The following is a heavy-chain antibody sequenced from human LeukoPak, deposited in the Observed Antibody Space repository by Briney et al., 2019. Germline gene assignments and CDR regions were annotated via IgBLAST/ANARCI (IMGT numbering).Heavy chain of an antibody. CDR1: GDSVSSNSAA. CDR2: TYYRSKWYN. D-gene: IGHD3-10*01. CDR3: ARDMGVISRTQRKNRNWFDP. Sequence: SQTLSLTCAISGDSVSSNSAAWNWIRQSPSRGLEWLGRTYYRSKWYNDYAVSVKSRITINPDTTKNQLSLQLNSVTPEDTAVYYCARDMGVISRTQRKNRNWFDPWGQGTLVTVSS. J-gene: IGHJ5*02. V-gene: IGHV6-1*01.